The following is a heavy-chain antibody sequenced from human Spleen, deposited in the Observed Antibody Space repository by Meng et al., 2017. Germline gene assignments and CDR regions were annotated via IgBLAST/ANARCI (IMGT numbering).Heavy chain of an antibody. J-gene: IGHJ4*02. CDR1: GYNFPDYW. V-gene: IGHV1-2*06. Sequence: ASVKVSCKPSGYNFPDYWLHWVRRAPGQGLEWMGRIDPKSGDTHYAQRFQGRVTMTGDTSISTAYMELSSLRSEDTAVYYCARDEDISAAGKLFGDYWGQGTLVTVSS. CDR3: ARDEDISAAGKLFGDY. CDR2: IDPKSGDT. D-gene: IGHD6-13*01.